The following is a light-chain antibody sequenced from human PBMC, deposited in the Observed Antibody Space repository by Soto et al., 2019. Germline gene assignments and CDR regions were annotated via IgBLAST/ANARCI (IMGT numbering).Light chain of an antibody. J-gene: IGLJ2*01. CDR3: SSYTSSSVV. V-gene: IGLV2-14*01. Sequence: QSALTQPASVSGSPGQSITISCTGTSSDVGGYNYVSWYQQHPGKAPKLMIYDVSNRPSGVSNRFSGSKSGNTPSLTISGLQAEDEADYYCSSYTSSSVVFGGGTKVTVL. CDR1: SSDVGGYNY. CDR2: DVS.